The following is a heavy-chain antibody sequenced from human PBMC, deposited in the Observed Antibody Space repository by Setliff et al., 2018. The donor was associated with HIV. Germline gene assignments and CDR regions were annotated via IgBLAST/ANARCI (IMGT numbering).Heavy chain of an antibody. V-gene: IGHV4-34*01. Sequence: SETLSLTCAVYGGSFSGSYWSWIRQPPGKGLEWIGEINHSGSTNYSPSLKSRVTVSVDTSKNQFSLKLSSVTAADTAVYYCASRRAAMWHGLFVGFENWGQGTLVTVSS. D-gene: IGHD1-26*01. CDR1: GGSFSGSY. CDR2: INHSGST. CDR3: ASRRAAMWHGLFVGFEN. J-gene: IGHJ4*02.